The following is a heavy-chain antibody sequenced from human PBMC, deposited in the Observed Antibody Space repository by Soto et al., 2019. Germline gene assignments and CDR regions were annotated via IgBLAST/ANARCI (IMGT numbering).Heavy chain of an antibody. J-gene: IGHJ4*02. CDR1: GGSIDTGGFY. V-gene: IGHV4-31*03. CDR3: ASGTFNDISFDS. D-gene: IGHD2-21*01. CDR2: IYYTGAA. Sequence: QVQLQESGPGLVKPSQTLTLTCSVSGGSIDTGGFYWSWARQLPGKGLQWIGYIYYTGAAYYNPALKSRVVISLDTSANQFSLSLISLTAADTAVYYCASGTFNDISFDSWGQGRLVTVSS.